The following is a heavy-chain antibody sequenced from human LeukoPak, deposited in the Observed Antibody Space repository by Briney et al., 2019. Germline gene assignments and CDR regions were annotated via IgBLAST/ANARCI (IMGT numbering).Heavy chain of an antibody. V-gene: IGHV4-34*01. Sequence: PSETLSLTCAVYGGSFSGYYWSWIRQPPGKGLEWIGEINHSGSTNYNPSLKSRVTISVDTSKNQFSLKLSSVTAADTAVYYCARYWYGDYDSLYYYMDVWGKGTTVTVSS. CDR1: GGSFSGYY. D-gene: IGHD4-17*01. CDR3: ARYWYGDYDSLYYYMDV. J-gene: IGHJ6*03. CDR2: INHSGST.